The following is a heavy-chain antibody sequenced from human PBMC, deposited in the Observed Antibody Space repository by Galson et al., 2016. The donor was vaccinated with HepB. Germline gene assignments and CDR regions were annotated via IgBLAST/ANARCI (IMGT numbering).Heavy chain of an antibody. V-gene: IGHV3-30*18. CDR3: AKRHEYCPPVGCSVDY. Sequence: SLRLSCAGSGFIFRNYGMHWVRQAPGKGLEWVAADSMDGRRKFYADSVKGRFTISRDNSNNMLFLHMGSLRPDDTAVYYCAKRHEYCPPVGCSVDYWGQGTLVSVSS. J-gene: IGHJ4*02. CDR1: GFIFRNYG. CDR2: DSMDGRRK. D-gene: IGHD2/OR15-2a*01.